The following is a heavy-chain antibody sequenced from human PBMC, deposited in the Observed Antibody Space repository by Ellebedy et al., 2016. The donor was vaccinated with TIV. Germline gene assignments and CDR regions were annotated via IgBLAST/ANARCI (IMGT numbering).Heavy chain of an antibody. V-gene: IGHV1-2*02. D-gene: IGHD2-21*01. CDR1: GYTFTGYY. CDR2: INPNSGGT. CDR3: ARDPGLFPIYYYYMDV. Sequence: ASVKVSXXASGYTFTGYYMHWVRQAPGQGLEWMGWINPNSGGTNYAQKFQGRVTMTRDTSISTAYMELSRLRSDDTAVYYCARDPGLFPIYYYYMDVWGKGTTVTVSS. J-gene: IGHJ6*03.